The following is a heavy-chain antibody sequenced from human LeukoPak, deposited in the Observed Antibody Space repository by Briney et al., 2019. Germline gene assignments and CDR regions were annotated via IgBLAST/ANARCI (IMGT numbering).Heavy chain of an antibody. CDR1: GYTFTSYG. Sequence: ASVKVSCKASGYTFTSYGISWVRQAPGQGLEWMGGIIPIFGTANYAQKFQGRVTITTDESTSTAYMELSSLRAEDTAVYYCAKEMGFTMVRGVITPFDYWGQGTLVTVSS. J-gene: IGHJ4*02. D-gene: IGHD3-10*01. CDR2: IIPIFGTA. V-gene: IGHV1-69*05. CDR3: AKEMGFTMVRGVITPFDY.